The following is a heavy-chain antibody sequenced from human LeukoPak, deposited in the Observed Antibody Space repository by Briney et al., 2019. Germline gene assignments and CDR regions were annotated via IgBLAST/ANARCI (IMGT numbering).Heavy chain of an antibody. J-gene: IGHJ4*02. CDR3: ARGGDYKNDY. D-gene: IGHD4-17*01. Sequence: GGSLRLSCAASGFTFSSYWMHWVRQTPGKGLVWVSRINGAGSSISYADSVKGRVTISRDNVKNTLYLQMNNLRAEDTAAYYCARGGDYKNDYWGQGTLVTVSS. V-gene: IGHV3-74*01. CDR2: INGAGSSI. CDR1: GFTFSSYW.